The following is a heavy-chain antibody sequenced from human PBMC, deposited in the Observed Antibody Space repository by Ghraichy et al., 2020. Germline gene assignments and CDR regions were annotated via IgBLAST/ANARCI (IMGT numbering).Heavy chain of an antibody. CDR2: ISWNSGHT. Sequence: GGSLRLSCAASGFTFDDHTMHWVRHVPGKGLEWVSLISWNSGHTFYADSVKGRFTVSRDNAGNSVSLEMTSLRAEDTAVYYCARDPYGDYKYGGTDYWGRGTLVSVSS. V-gene: IGHV3-43*01. CDR3: ARDPYGDYKYGGTDY. CDR1: GFTFDDHT. D-gene: IGHD4-17*01. J-gene: IGHJ4*02.